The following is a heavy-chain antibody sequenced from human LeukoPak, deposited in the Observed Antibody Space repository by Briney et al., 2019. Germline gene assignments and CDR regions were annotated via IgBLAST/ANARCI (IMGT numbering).Heavy chain of an antibody. CDR1: GGTFSSYA. Sequence: GASVKVSCKASGGTFSSYAISWVRQAPGQGLEWMGGIIPIFGTANYAQKLQGRVTITADKSTSTAYMELSSLRSEDTAVYYCARTAAGTIPLDYWGQGTLVTVSS. V-gene: IGHV1-69*06. CDR3: ARTAAGTIPLDY. CDR2: IIPIFGTA. D-gene: IGHD6-13*01. J-gene: IGHJ4*02.